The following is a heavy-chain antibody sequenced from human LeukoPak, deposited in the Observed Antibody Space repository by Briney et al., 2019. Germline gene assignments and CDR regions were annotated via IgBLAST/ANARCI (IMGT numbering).Heavy chain of an antibody. D-gene: IGHD6-13*01. CDR1: GGSISSSSYY. Sequence: SETLSLTCTVSGGSISSSSYYWSWIRQPPGKGLEWIGYIYYSGSTYYNPSLKSRVTISVDTSKNQFSLKLSSVTAADTAVYYCARRFIAAAGTHFDYWGQGTLVTVSS. J-gene: IGHJ4*02. CDR2: IYYSGST. V-gene: IGHV4-30-4*01. CDR3: ARRFIAAAGTHFDY.